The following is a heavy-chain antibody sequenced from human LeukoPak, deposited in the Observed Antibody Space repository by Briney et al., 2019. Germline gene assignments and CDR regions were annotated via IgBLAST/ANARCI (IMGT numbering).Heavy chain of an antibody. CDR1: GGSISSSSYY. V-gene: IGHV4-39*07. J-gene: IGHJ3*02. D-gene: IGHD3-22*01. Sequence: SETLSLTCAVSGGSISSSSYYWGWIRQPPGKGLEWIGSIYYSGSTYYNPSLKSRVTISVDTSKNQFSLKLSSVTAADTAVYYCARDPSYYYDSSGYYPDAFDIWGQGTMVTVSS. CDR2: IYYSGST. CDR3: ARDPSYYYDSSGYYPDAFDI.